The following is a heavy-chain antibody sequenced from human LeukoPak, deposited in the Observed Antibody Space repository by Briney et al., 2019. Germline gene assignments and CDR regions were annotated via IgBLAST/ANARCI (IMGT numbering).Heavy chain of an antibody. Sequence: QTGGSLRLSCAASGLTFSSHWMHWVRQAPGKGLVWVSRITNDGSSTTYADSVEGRFTISRDNAKNILYLQMNSLRAEDTALYYCATSLGPLTEYWGQGTLVTVSS. CDR2: ITNDGSST. J-gene: IGHJ4*02. CDR1: GLTFSSHW. D-gene: IGHD7-27*01. CDR3: ATSLGPLTEY. V-gene: IGHV3-74*01.